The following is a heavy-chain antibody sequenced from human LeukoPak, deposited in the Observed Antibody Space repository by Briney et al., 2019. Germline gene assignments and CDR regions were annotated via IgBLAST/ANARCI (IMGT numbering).Heavy chain of an antibody. D-gene: IGHD2-15*01. CDR1: GFTFSGSA. CDR2: IRSKANSYAT. CDR3: TRDPPVVVAATTVAGSDDYYYMDV. V-gene: IGHV3-73*01. Sequence: GGSLRLSCAASGFTFSGSAMHWVRQASGKGLEWVGRIRSKANSYATAYAASVKGRFTISRDDSKNTAYLQMNSLKTEDTAVYYCTRDPPVVVAATTVAGSDDYYYMDVWGKGTTVTISS. J-gene: IGHJ6*03.